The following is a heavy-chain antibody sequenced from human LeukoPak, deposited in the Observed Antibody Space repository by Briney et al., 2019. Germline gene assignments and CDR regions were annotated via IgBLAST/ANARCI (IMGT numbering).Heavy chain of an antibody. CDR2: ISAYNGNT. D-gene: IGHD3-10*01. Sequence: ASVKVSCKASGYTFTSYGISWVRQAPGQGLEWMGWISAYNGNTNYAQRLQGRVTMTTDTSTSTAYMELRSLRSDDTAVYYCARAPREVGSGSYYLNYYYYMDVWGKGTTVTVSS. J-gene: IGHJ6*03. CDR3: ARAPREVGSGSYYLNYYYYMDV. V-gene: IGHV1-18*01. CDR1: GYTFTSYG.